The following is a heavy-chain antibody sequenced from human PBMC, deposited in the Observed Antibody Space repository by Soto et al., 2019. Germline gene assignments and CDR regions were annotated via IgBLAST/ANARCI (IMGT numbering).Heavy chain of an antibody. D-gene: IGHD3-22*01. CDR2: ISSSSSTI. Sequence: EVQLVESGGGLVQPGGSLRLSCAASGFTFSSYSMNWVRQAPGKGLEWVSYISSSSSTIYYADSVKGRFTISRDNAKNSRYLQMNGLRDEDTAVYYCARAANYYDSSGYLTYYFDYWGQGALVTVSS. CDR1: GFTFSSYS. V-gene: IGHV3-48*02. CDR3: ARAANYYDSSGYLTYYFDY. J-gene: IGHJ4*02.